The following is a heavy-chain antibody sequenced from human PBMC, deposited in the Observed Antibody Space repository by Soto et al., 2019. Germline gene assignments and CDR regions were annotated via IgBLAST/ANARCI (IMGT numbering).Heavy chain of an antibody. J-gene: IGHJ4*02. V-gene: IGHV3-23*01. CDR1: GFSVSTHP. Sequence: GGALRLSRAVSGFSVSTHPLIWVRPGPGKGLEWVSGISGGAGSTYYADSVKGRFTISRDNPKNALYLQMNSLRAEDTAIYYCAKDQNQGITIFGVVPDYWGQGTLVTVSS. CDR3: AKDQNQGITIFGVVPDY. CDR2: ISGGAGST. D-gene: IGHD3-3*01.